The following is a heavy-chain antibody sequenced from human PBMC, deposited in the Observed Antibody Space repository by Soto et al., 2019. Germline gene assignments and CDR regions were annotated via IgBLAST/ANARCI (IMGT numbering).Heavy chain of an antibody. Sequence: ASVKVSCKASGYTFTSYGISWVRQAPGQGLEWMGWISAYNGNTNYAQKLQGRVTMTTDTSTSTAYMELRSLRSDDTAVYYCARDLGSGWYRPYYFDYWGQGTLVTVSS. V-gene: IGHV1-18*01. CDR1: GYTFTSYG. J-gene: IGHJ4*02. CDR3: ARDLGSGWYRPYYFDY. D-gene: IGHD6-19*01. CDR2: ISAYNGNT.